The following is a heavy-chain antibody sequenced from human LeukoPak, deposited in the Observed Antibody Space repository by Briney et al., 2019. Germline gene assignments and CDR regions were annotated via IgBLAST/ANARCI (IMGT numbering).Heavy chain of an antibody. V-gene: IGHV3-9*01. CDR3: AREGGYYYGSGDAFDI. J-gene: IGHJ3*02. CDR2: ITWNSGGI. Sequence: GRSLRLSCAVSGFTFDHYAMHWVRQAPGKGLEWVSGITWNSGGIGYADSVKGRFTISRDNAKNSLYLQMNSLRAEDTAVYYCAREGGYYYGSGDAFDIWGQGTMVTVSS. D-gene: IGHD3-10*01. CDR1: GFTFDHYA.